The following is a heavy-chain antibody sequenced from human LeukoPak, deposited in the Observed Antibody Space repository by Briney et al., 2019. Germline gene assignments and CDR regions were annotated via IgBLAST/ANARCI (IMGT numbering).Heavy chain of an antibody. J-gene: IGHJ4*02. CDR1: GGSISSGGYY. Sequence: SETLSLTCTVSGGSISSGGYYWSWIRQHPGKGLEWIGYIYYSGSTYYNPSLKSRVTISVDTSKNQFSLKLSSVTAADTDVYYCARDKPAAGANYFDYWGQGTLVTVSS. CDR3: ARDKPAAGANYFDY. D-gene: IGHD6-13*01. CDR2: IYYSGST. V-gene: IGHV4-31*03.